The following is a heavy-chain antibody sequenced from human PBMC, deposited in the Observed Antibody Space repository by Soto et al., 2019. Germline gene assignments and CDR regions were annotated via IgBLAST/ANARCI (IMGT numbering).Heavy chain of an antibody. CDR1: GFTFSNAW. V-gene: IGHV3-15*07. CDR3: TTDFGYSYGYFFDY. CDR2: IKSKTDGGTT. J-gene: IGHJ4*02. D-gene: IGHD5-18*01. Sequence: GGSLRLSCAASGFTFSNAWMNWVRQAPGKGLEWVGRIKSKTDGGTTDYAAPVKGRFTISRDDSKNTLYLQMNSLKTEDTAVYYCTTDFGYSYGYFFDYCGQGTLVTVSS.